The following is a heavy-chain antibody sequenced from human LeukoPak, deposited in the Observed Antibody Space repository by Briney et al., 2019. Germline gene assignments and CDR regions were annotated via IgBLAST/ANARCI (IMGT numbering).Heavy chain of an antibody. CDR2: INAGNGNT. CDR3: ARGPTYCSSTSCYQWFDP. Sequence: GASVKVSCKASGYTFTSYAMHWVRQAPGQRLEWMGWINAGNGNTKYSQEFQGRVTITRDTSASTAYMELSSLRSEDMAVYYCARGPTYCSSTSCYQWFDPWGQGTLVTVSP. CDR1: GYTFTSYA. J-gene: IGHJ5*02. D-gene: IGHD2-2*01. V-gene: IGHV1-3*03.